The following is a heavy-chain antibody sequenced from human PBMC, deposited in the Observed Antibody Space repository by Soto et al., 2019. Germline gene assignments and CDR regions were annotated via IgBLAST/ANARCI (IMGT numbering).Heavy chain of an antibody. CDR1: GFTFSSYA. CDR2: ISYDGSNK. CDR3: ARRIRSGAFDI. Sequence: QVQLVESGGGVVQPGRSLRLSCAASGFTFSSYAMHWVRQAPGKGLEWVAVISYDGSNKYYADSVKGRFTISRDNSKNTLYLQMNSLRAEDTAVYYCARRIRSGAFDIWGQGTMVTVSS. V-gene: IGHV3-30-3*01. J-gene: IGHJ3*02. D-gene: IGHD2-21*01.